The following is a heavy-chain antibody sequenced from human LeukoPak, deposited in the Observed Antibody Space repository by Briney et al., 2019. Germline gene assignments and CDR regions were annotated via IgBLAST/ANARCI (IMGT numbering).Heavy chain of an antibody. D-gene: IGHD5-24*01. CDR1: GFTFSSYS. CDR3: TTEMATIAFDY. Sequence: GGSLRLSCAASGFTFSSYSMNWVRQAPGKGLEWVGRIKSKTDGGATDYAAPVKGRFTISRDDSKNTLYLPMNSLKTEDTAVHYCTTEMATIAFDYWGDGTLVTVSS. CDR2: IKSKTDGGAT. V-gene: IGHV3-15*01. J-gene: IGHJ4*01.